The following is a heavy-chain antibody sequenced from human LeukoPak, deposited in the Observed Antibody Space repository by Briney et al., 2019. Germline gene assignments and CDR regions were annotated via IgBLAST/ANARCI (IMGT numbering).Heavy chain of an antibody. V-gene: IGHV3-49*02. CDR2: IRSKAYGGTK. CDR3: TRAGGGY. D-gene: IGHD3-10*01. J-gene: IGHJ4*02. Sequence: REWVGFIRSKAYGGTKEYAASVKGRFTISRDDSKGIAYLQMNSLKTEDTAVYYCTRAGGGYWGQGTLVTVSS.